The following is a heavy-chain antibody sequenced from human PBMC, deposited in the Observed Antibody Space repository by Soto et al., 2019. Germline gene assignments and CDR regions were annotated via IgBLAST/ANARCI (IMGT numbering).Heavy chain of an antibody. D-gene: IGHD6-13*01. CDR1: GYTFTNYA. CDR2: ISAYNGNT. CDR3: ARDLAANGPFDC. J-gene: IGHJ4*02. Sequence: QVQLVQSGAEVKKPGASVKVSCKASGYTFTNYAFSWVRQAPGQGLEWMGWISAYNGNTNYPQKLQGRVTMTTDTSKSTAYMELRSLRSDDTAVYYCARDLAANGPFDCWGQGTLVTVSS. V-gene: IGHV1-18*01.